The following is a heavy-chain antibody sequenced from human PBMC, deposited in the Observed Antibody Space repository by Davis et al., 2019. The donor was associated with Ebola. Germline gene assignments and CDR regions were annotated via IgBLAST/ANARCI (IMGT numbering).Heavy chain of an antibody. V-gene: IGHV3-21*01. Sequence: GESLKISCAASGFTFSSYSMNWVRQAPGKGLEWVSSISSSSSYIYYADSVKGRFTISRDNAKNSLYLQMNSLRAEDTAVYYCARDHSGYSGYGYYYYGMDVWGQGTTVTVSS. J-gene: IGHJ6*02. CDR3: ARDHSGYSGYGYYYYGMDV. CDR2: ISSSSSYI. CDR1: GFTFSSYS. D-gene: IGHD5-12*01.